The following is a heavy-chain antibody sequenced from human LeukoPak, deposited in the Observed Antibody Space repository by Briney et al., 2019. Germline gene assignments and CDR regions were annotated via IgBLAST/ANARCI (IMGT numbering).Heavy chain of an antibody. CDR1: GFTFSSYS. CDR3: ARGLPLRFLEWLPTDY. D-gene: IGHD3-3*01. V-gene: IGHV3-21*06. J-gene: IGHJ4*02. Sequence: GGSLRLSCAASGFTFSSYSMNWVRQAPGKGLEWVSSISSSSSYIYYADSVKGRFTISRDNAKNSLYLQMNSLRDEDTAVYYCARGLPLRFLEWLPTDYWGQGTLVTVSS. CDR2: ISSSSSYI.